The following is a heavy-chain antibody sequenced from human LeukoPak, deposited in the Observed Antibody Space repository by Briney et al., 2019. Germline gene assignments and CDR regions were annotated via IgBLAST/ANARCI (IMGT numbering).Heavy chain of an antibody. D-gene: IGHD6-19*01. J-gene: IGHJ4*02. CDR3: ARLEQWQAYYYFDY. Sequence: SETLSLTCTVSGGSISSYYWSWIRQPPGKGLEWIGYIYYSGSTNYNPSLKSRVTISVDTSKNQFSLKLSSVTAADTAVYYCARLEQWQAYYYFDYWGQGTLVTVSS. CDR1: GGSISSYY. V-gene: IGHV4-59*08. CDR2: IYYSGST.